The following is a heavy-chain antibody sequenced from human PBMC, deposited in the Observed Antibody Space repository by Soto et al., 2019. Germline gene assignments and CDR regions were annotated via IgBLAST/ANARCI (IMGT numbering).Heavy chain of an antibody. J-gene: IGHJ6*03. CDR1: GGSISSSSYY. V-gene: IGHV4-39*01. CDR3: ARLSVTYLRDLSIYYYMDV. Sequence: SETLSLTCTVSGGSISSSSYYWGWIRQPPGKGLEWIGSIYYSGSTYYNPSLKSRVTISVDTSKNQFSLKLSSVTAADTAVYYCARLSVTYLRDLSIYYYMDVWGKGTTVTVSS. D-gene: IGHD4-4*01. CDR2: IYYSGST.